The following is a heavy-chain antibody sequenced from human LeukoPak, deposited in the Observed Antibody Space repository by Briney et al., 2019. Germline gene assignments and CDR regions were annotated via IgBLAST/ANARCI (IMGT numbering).Heavy chain of an antibody. CDR2: INPSGGST. V-gene: IGHV1-46*03. CDR1: GGTFSSYA. J-gene: IGHJ4*02. CDR3: ARETLYSGSDDFDY. D-gene: IGHD1-26*01. Sequence: ASVKVSCKASGGTFSSYAISWVRQAPGQGLEWMGIINPSGGSTSYAQKFQGRVTMTRDTSTSTVYMELSSLRSEDTAVYYCARETLYSGSDDFDYWGQGTLVTVSS.